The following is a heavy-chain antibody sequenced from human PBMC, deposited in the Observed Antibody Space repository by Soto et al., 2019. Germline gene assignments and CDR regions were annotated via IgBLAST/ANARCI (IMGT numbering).Heavy chain of an antibody. CDR3: ARMVWYSGGLFDY. CDR1: GGTFSSYA. V-gene: IGHV1-69*13. D-gene: IGHD1-26*01. CDR2: IIPIFGTA. Sequence: SVKVSCKASGGTFSSYAISWVRQAPGQGLEWMGGIIPIFGTANYAQKFQGRVTITADESTSTAYMELSSLRSEDTAVYYCARMVWYSGGLFDYWGQGTLVTVSS. J-gene: IGHJ4*02.